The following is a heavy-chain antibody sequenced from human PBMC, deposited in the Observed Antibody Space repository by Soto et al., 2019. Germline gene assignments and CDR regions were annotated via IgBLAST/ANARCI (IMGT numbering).Heavy chain of an antibody. Sequence: QVQLVQSGAEMKKPGSSVKVSCNASGGSFSSFAISWVRQAPGQGLEWLGRIIPVSGTVNYAQKFQRRLPITADQSTTTAYMELTSLTSADTAMYYCARDDSTWGQGTMVTVSS. V-gene: IGHV1-69*18. J-gene: IGHJ3*01. CDR1: GGSFSSFA. D-gene: IGHD3-22*01. CDR2: IIPVSGTV. CDR3: ARDDST.